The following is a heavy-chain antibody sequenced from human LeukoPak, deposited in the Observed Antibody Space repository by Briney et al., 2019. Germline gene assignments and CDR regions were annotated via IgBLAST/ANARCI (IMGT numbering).Heavy chain of an antibody. Sequence: SETLSLTCTVSGGSMSNYYWSWIRQPPGKGLEWIGYIFYSGNTNYNPSLKSRVTISVDTSKNQFSLKLSSVTAADTAVYYCARVLDSSSWGGSYFDYWAREPWSPSPQ. CDR3: ARVLDSSSWGGSYFDY. D-gene: IGHD6-13*01. V-gene: IGHV4-59*08. J-gene: IGHJ4*02. CDR2: IFYSGNT. CDR1: GGSMSNYY.